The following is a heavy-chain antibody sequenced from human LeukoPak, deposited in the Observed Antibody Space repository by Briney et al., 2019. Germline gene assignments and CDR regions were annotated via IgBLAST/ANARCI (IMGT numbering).Heavy chain of an antibody. J-gene: IGHJ3*02. Sequence: PPETLSLTRTVSGDSLSDSYWCWIRHPPGKGLDWIGYINYCGSSNHVLSRKSRDTISVDTSKNQCSLKLSSVTAADTAVYYCARVLARGMSVAGDAFDIWGQGTMVTVSS. CDR1: GDSLSDSY. CDR3: ARVLARGMSVAGDAFDI. CDR2: INYCGSS. V-gene: IGHV4-59*01. D-gene: IGHD6-19*01.